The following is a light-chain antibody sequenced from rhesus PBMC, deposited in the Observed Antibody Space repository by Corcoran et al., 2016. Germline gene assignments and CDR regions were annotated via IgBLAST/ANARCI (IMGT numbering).Light chain of an antibody. V-gene: IGKV3-24*04. CDR2: GAS. Sequence: DIVMTQSPATLALSPGERATLSCRASQSVSSYLAWYQQKPGQAPRLLIYGASSRATGIPERFSGSGSGTECTLTISSLEPEDVGVYFCLQSSNWPQTFGQGTKVEIK. CDR3: LQSSNWPQT. J-gene: IGKJ1*01. CDR1: QSVSSY.